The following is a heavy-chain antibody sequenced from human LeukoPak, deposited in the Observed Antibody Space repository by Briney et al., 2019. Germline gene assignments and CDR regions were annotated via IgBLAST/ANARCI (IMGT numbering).Heavy chain of an antibody. J-gene: IGHJ4*02. CDR3: ARIYYFASSGYYFPPDY. CDR1: VYTFTSYS. Sequence: ASVTVSCKASVYTFTSYSMHWVRQAPAQGLEWMGIINPNAGSTSDAKKFQGRVTMTRDTSTSTVYMELSSLRSEDTAVYYCARIYYFASSGYYFPPDYWGQGTLVTVSS. CDR2: INPNAGST. V-gene: IGHV1-46*01. D-gene: IGHD3-22*01.